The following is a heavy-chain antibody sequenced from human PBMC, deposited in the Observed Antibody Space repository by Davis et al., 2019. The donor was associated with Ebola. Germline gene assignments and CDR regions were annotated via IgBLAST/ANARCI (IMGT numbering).Heavy chain of an antibody. Sequence: GESLKISCVASGFTVSSDYMSWVRRAPGKGLEWVSTLGLSADTYYADSVKGRFTISRDNSKNTLYLQMNSLRAEDTAVYYCARKTDVDYWGQGTLVTVSS. J-gene: IGHJ4*02. CDR2: LGLSADT. V-gene: IGHV3-66*03. CDR3: ARKTDVDY. CDR1: GFTVSSDY.